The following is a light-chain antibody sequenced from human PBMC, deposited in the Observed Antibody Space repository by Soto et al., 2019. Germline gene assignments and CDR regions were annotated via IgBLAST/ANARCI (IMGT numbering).Light chain of an antibody. CDR1: QSVSSSS. J-gene: IGKJ5*01. Sequence: EIVLTQSPGTLSLSPGERATLSCRASQSVSSSSLAWYQQKPGQAPRLLIYGASSRATGIPDRFSGSGSGTYFTLTISRLEPEGFAVFFCQQYGSSLPITFGQGTRLEIK. CDR3: QQYGSSLPIT. V-gene: IGKV3-20*01. CDR2: GAS.